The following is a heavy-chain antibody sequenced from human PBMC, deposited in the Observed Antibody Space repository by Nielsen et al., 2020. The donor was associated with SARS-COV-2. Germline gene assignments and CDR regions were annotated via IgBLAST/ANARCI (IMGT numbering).Heavy chain of an antibody. D-gene: IGHD6-19*01. CDR3: RGAGIPDY. CDR2: ISSDGDIT. V-gene: IGHV3-64D*09. CDR1: GFMFSSYA. J-gene: IGHJ4*02. Sequence: GGSLRLSCSASGFMFSSYAMHWVRQAPGKGLEYVSAISSDGDITNYVGSVKGRFIISRDNSKSTLFLQMNGLRADDTAIYYCRGAGIPDYWGQGTLIIVSS.